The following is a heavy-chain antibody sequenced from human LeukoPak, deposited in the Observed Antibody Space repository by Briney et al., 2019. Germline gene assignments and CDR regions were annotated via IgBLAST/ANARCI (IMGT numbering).Heavy chain of an antibody. CDR2: MNPNSGNT. D-gene: IGHD3-3*01. CDR1: GYTFTSYD. V-gene: IGHV1-8*01. J-gene: IGHJ5*02. Sequence: ASVKVSCKASGYTFTSYDINWVRQATGQGLEWMGWMNPNSGNTGYAQKFQGRVTMTRNTSISTAYMELSSPRSEDTAVYYCARGLFHDFWSGYYHWGQGTLVTVSS. CDR3: ARGLFHDFWSGYYH.